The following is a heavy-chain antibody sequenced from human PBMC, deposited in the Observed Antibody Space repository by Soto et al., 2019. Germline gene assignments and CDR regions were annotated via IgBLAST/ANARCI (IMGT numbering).Heavy chain of an antibody. V-gene: IGHV4-39*01. CDR1: GGSVSSCCNF. CDR3: ARGLSSPSATGI. J-gene: IGHJ4*02. CDR2: IHNSGST. D-gene: IGHD6-6*01. Sequence: QPQLQESGPGLVKPSETLSLTCTVSGGSVSSCCNFWGWVRQPPGKGLEWIGSIHNSGSTSYNPSRRSRVTISVDTPKNQFSLTLPSVTAADTAVYYCARGLSSPSATGIWGQGILVTVSS.